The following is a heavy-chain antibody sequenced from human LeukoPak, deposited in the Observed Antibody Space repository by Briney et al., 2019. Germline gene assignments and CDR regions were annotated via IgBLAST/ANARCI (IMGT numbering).Heavy chain of an antibody. V-gene: IGHV3-73*01. Sequence: GGSLRLSCAASGLTFSASAMHWVRQASGKGLEWVGRSRSKANSYATTYAAAVKGRFTISRDDSRNTAYLQMNSLKTEDTALYYCTTQCGSGPPGYWGQGTLVTVSS. CDR1: GLTFSASA. D-gene: IGHD6-19*01. CDR3: TTQCGSGPPGY. J-gene: IGHJ4*02. CDR2: SRSKANSYAT.